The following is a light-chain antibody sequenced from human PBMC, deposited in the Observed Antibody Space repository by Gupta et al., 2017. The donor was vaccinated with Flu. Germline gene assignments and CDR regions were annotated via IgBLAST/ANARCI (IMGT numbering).Light chain of an antibody. CDR2: WAS. J-gene: IGKJ1*01. V-gene: IGKV4-1*01. Sequence: DIVLTQSPDSLAVSLCESATINCKSSQSILYSSNNKNYLAWYQQKPGQPPRLLIYWASTRESGVPDRISGSGSGTDFTLTISSLQAEDVAVYYCQQYYDGPRTFGQGTKVEVK. CDR1: QSILYSSNNKNY. CDR3: QQYYDGPRT.